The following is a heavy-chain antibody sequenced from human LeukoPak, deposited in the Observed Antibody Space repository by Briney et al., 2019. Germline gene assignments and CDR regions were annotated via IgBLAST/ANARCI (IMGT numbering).Heavy chain of an antibody. CDR1: GFAFSDYY. CDR2: ISSSGSTI. Sequence: GGSLRLSCAAAGFAFSDYYMSWIRQAPGKGLEWVSYISSSGSTIYYADSVKGRFTISRDNAKNSLYLQMNSLRAEDTAVYYCARAGRIAAARGAFGIWGQGTMVTVSS. J-gene: IGHJ3*02. V-gene: IGHV3-11*01. CDR3: ARAGRIAAARGAFGI. D-gene: IGHD6-13*01.